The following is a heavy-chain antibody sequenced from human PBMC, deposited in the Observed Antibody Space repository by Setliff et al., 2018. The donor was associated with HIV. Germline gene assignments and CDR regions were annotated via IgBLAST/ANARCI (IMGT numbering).Heavy chain of an antibody. CDR2: VYHTGST. CDR1: GGSFSGYY. CDR3: ARRIYGNNPYFDY. D-gene: IGHD4-17*01. J-gene: IGHJ4*02. V-gene: IGHV4-38-2*01. Sequence: SETLSLTCAVYGGSFSGYYWGWIRQPPGKGLEWIGSVYHTGSTYYNPSLKSRVTISVDTSQNQFSLKLSSVTAADTAIYYCARRIYGNNPYFDYWSQGTLVTVSS.